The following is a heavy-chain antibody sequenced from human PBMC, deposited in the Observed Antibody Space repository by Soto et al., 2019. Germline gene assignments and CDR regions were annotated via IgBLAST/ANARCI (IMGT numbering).Heavy chain of an antibody. Sequence: ASVKVSCKASGGTFSSYAISWVRQAPGQGLEWMGVIIPIFGTANYAQKLQDRVTITADESTSPAYMELSSLRSEDTAVYYSARDQYVWGKSTRHGAFKFWGQGTMVTVSS. CDR3: ARDQYVWGKSTRHGAFKF. V-gene: IGHV1-69*13. J-gene: IGHJ3*01. CDR1: GGTFSSYA. D-gene: IGHD3-16*01. CDR2: IIPIFGTA.